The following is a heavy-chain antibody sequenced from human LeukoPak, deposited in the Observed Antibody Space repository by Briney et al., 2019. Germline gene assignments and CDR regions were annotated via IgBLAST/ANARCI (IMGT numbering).Heavy chain of an antibody. J-gene: IGHJ4*02. Sequence: SETLSLTCAVYGGSLSGYYWSWIRQPPGKGLEWIGEINHSGSTNYNPSLKSRVTISVDTSKNQFSLKLSSVTAADTAVYYCARRSLYYYDSSGFDYWGQGTLVTVSS. V-gene: IGHV4-34*01. CDR1: GGSLSGYY. CDR3: ARRSLYYYDSSGFDY. D-gene: IGHD3-22*01. CDR2: INHSGST.